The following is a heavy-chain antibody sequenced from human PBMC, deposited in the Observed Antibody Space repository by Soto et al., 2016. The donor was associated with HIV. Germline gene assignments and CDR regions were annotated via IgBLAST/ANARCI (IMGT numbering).Heavy chain of an antibody. CDR3: ATDANKHDILTGYYRDY. V-gene: IGHV1-24*01. Sequence: QVQLVQSGAEVKKPGASVNVSCKVSGYTLNELSMHWVREAPGKGLEWMGGFHLEDDETIYAETFQGRVTLTEDTSTETAYMELRSLKSEDTAVYYCATDANKHDILTGYYRDYWGQGTLVTVSS. D-gene: IGHD3-9*01. CDR2: FHLEDDET. CDR1: GYTLNELS. J-gene: IGHJ4*02.